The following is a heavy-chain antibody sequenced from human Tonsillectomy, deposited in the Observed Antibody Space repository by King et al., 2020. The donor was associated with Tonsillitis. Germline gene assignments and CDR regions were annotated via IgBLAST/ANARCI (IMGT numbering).Heavy chain of an antibody. D-gene: IGHD5-12*01. CDR2: IYYSGST. Sequence: VQLQESGPGLVKPSETLSLTCTVSGGSISSYYWSWIRQPPGKGLEWIGYIYYSGSTNYNPSLKSRVTISVDTSKNQFSLKLSSVTAADTAVYYCARVGEGYSGYDYTFFDYWGQGTLVTVSS. CDR3: ARVGEGYSGYDYTFFDY. V-gene: IGHV4-59*01. CDR1: GGSISSYY. J-gene: IGHJ4*02.